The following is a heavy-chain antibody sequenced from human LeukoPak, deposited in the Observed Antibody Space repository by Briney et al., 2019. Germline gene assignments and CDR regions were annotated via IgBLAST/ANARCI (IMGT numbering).Heavy chain of an antibody. Sequence: RGSLRLSCAASGFTFSSYGMIWVRQAPGKGLEWVSSIGSSSSYIYYVDSVKGRFTISRDNAKNSLYLQMNSLRAEDTAVYYCAPFQDILTGYYLLDYWGQGTLVTVSS. J-gene: IGHJ4*02. D-gene: IGHD3-9*01. CDR1: GFTFSSYG. CDR3: APFQDILTGYYLLDY. V-gene: IGHV3-21*01. CDR2: IGSSSSYI.